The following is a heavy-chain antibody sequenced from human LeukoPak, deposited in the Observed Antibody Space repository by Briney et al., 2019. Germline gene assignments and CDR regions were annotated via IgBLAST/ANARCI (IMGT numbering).Heavy chain of an antibody. Sequence: ASVKVSCKASGYTFTSYGISWVRQAPGQGLEWMGWISAYNGNTNYAQKLQGRVTMTTDTSTSTAYVELRSLRSDDTAVYYCARYSVGTTFYYWGQGTLVTVSS. V-gene: IGHV1-18*01. CDR3: ARYSVGTTFYY. J-gene: IGHJ4*02. CDR1: GYTFTSYG. D-gene: IGHD2/OR15-2a*01. CDR2: ISAYNGNT.